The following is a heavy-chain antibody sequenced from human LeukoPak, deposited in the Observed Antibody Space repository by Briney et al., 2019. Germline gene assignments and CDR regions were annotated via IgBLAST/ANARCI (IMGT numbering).Heavy chain of an antibody. J-gene: IGHJ4*02. V-gene: IGHV4-34*01. CDR2: INHSGST. CDR1: GGSFSGYY. Sequence: KSSETLSLTCAVYGGSFSGYYWSWIRQPPGKGLEWIGEINHSGSTNYIPSLKSRVTISIDTSKNQFSLRLSSVTAADTAVYYCARGGIAVAGTDFDYWGQGTLVTVSS. CDR3: ARGGIAVAGTDFDY. D-gene: IGHD6-19*01.